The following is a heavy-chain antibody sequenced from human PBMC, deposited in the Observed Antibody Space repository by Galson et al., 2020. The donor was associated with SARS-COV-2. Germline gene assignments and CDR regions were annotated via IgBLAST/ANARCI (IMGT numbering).Heavy chain of an antibody. D-gene: IGHD2-8*01. CDR2: ISYDGSNK. V-gene: IGHV3-30*18. Sequence: GESLKISCAASGFPFSSYGMHWVRQAPGKGLEWVAVISYDGSNKYYADSVKGRFTISRDNSKNTLYLQMNSLRAEDTAVYYCAKDRSIVLMVYAIGSGGMDVWGQGTTVTVSS. CDR1: GFPFSSYG. CDR3: AKDRSIVLMVYAIGSGGMDV. J-gene: IGHJ6*02.